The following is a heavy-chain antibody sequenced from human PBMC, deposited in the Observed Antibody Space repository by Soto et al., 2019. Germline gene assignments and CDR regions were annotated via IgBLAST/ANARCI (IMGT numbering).Heavy chain of an antibody. J-gene: IGHJ4*02. V-gene: IGHV4-59*01. CDR1: GGSISSYY. D-gene: IGHD6-25*01. Sequence: SETLSLTCTVSGGSISSYYWSWIRQPPGKGLEWIGYIYYSGSTNYNPSLKSRVTISVDTSKNQFSLKLSSVTAADTAVYYCARGAATIKGRDIAPFDYWGQGTLVTVSS. CDR2: IYYSGST. CDR3: ARGAATIKGRDIAPFDY.